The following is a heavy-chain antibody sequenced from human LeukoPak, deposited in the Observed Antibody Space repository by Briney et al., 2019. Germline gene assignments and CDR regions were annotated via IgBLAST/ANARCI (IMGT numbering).Heavy chain of an antibody. J-gene: IGHJ4*02. D-gene: IGHD1-26*01. CDR3: ATLCLNSGSYFGFGY. CDR2: IYPGDSDT. V-gene: IGHV5-51*01. Sequence: GESLKISCKGSGYSFTSSWIGWVRQMPEKGLEWMGIIYPGDSDTRYSPSFQGQVTISADKSISTAYLQWSSLKASDTAMYYCATLCLNSGSYFGFGYWGQGTLFTVSS. CDR1: GYSFTSSW.